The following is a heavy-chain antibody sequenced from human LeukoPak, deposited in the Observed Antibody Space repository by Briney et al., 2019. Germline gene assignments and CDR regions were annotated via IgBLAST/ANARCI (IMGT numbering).Heavy chain of an antibody. CDR1: GFTFSSYS. CDR2: ISSSSSTI. V-gene: IGHV3-48*01. D-gene: IGHD6-13*01. Sequence: GGSLRLSCAASGFTFSSYSMNWVRQAPGEGLEWVSYISSSSSTIYYADSVKGRFTISRDNAKNSLYLQMNSLRAEDTAVYYCARETGPYSSSWWDYWGQGTLVTVSS. J-gene: IGHJ4*02. CDR3: ARETGPYSSSWWDY.